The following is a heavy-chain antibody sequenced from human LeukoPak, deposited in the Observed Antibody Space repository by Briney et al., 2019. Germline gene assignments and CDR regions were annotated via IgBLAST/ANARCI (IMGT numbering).Heavy chain of an antibody. D-gene: IGHD3-22*01. J-gene: IGHJ2*01. Sequence: GSLRLSCAASGFSFSSFSMNWVRQAPGKGLEWVSYISGGSSFTYYVDSVKGRFTISRDNAKNSLYLQMNSLRAEDTAVYYCANFGAYDSSGYYYWYFDLWGRGTLVTVSS. CDR2: ISGGSSFT. CDR3: ANFGAYDSSGYYYWYFDL. CDR1: GFSFSSFS. V-gene: IGHV3-21*04.